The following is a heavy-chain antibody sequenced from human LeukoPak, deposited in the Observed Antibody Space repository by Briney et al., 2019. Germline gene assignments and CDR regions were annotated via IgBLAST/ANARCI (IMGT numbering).Heavy chain of an antibody. V-gene: IGHV4-4*07. Sequence: SETLSLTCTVSGGSISSYYWSWIRQPPGKGLEWIGRIYTSGTSNYSPSLKSRVTMSLDLSKNQLSLKLNSVTAADTAVYYCARDRAVPHYYYGMDVWGQGTTVTVSS. D-gene: IGHD6-19*01. J-gene: IGHJ6*02. CDR3: ARDRAVPHYYYGMDV. CDR2: IYTSGTS. CDR1: GGSISSYY.